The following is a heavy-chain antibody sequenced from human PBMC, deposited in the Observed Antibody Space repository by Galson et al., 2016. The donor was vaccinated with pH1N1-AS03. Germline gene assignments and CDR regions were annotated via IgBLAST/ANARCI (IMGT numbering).Heavy chain of an antibody. Sequence: SLRLSCAASGFTFSSYWMHWVRHLPGKGLVWVSGIDSNGSNTYYADSVRGRFTISRDNAKNTLYLQMNSLRAEDTALHYCADPFGLPWGQGTLITVSS. D-gene: IGHD2/OR15-2a*01. CDR2: IDSNGSNT. CDR1: GFTFSSYW. V-gene: IGHV3-74*01. J-gene: IGHJ4*02. CDR3: ADPFGLP.